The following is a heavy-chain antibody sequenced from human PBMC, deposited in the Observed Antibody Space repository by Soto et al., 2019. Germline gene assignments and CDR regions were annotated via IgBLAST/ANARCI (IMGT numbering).Heavy chain of an antibody. CDR2: ISYDGSNK. D-gene: IGHD2-8*01. CDR1: GFTFSSYA. CDR3: ARGNDYGDY. V-gene: IGHV3-30-3*01. J-gene: IGHJ4*02. Sequence: QVQLVESGGGVVQPGRSLRLSCAASGFTFSSYAMHWVRQAPGKGLEWVAVISYDGSNKYYADSVKGRFTISRDNSKNTLYLQMNSLRAEDTAVYYCARGNDYGDYWGQGTLVTVSS.